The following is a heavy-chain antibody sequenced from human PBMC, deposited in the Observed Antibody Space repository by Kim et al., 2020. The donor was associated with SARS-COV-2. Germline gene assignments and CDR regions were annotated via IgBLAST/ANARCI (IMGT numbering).Heavy chain of an antibody. Sequence: GGSLRLSCAASGFTFSSSWMSWVRQGPGKGLEWVATIKEDGSEKYYVDSVRGRFTISRDNTKNSLFLQLNSLGAEDTALYYCVRFGGGTTYGSWGQGTLVTVSS. CDR1: GFTFSSSW. J-gene: IGHJ4*02. CDR2: IKEDGSEK. V-gene: IGHV3-7*01. D-gene: IGHD3-22*01. CDR3: VRFGGGTTYGS.